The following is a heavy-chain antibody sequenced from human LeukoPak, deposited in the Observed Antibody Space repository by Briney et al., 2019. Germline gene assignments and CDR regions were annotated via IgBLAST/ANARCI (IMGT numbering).Heavy chain of an antibody. CDR2: INPHSGGT. J-gene: IGHJ4*02. D-gene: IGHD5-12*01. V-gene: IGHV1-2*02. CDR1: GYTFTGYY. CDR3: ARTNGGYEYN. Sequence: GASVKVSCKTSGYTFTGYYLHWVRQAPGQGLEWMGWINPHSGGTNYAQKFQGRVTMTSDTSISTAYMELSRLRSDDTAVYYCARTNGGYEYNWGQGTRVIVSS.